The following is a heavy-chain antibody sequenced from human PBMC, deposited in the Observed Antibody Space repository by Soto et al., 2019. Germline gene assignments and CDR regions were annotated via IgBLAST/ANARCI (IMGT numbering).Heavy chain of an antibody. Sequence: QVQLVQSGAEVKKPGSSVKLSCKASGGPFSSYHISWVRQAPGQGLEWVGRIIPILGRANNAQHFQGRVTLTSDTATHTAYMELSSLTSEDTAVQYCAKVGSATSSNWLAPWGHGTLVTVSS. V-gene: IGHV1-69*08. D-gene: IGHD2-2*01. J-gene: IGHJ5*02. CDR2: IIPILGRA. CDR1: GGPFSSYH. CDR3: AKVGSATSSNWLAP.